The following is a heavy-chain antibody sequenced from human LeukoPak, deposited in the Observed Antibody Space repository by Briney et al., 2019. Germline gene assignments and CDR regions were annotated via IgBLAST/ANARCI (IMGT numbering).Heavy chain of an antibody. CDR3: ARTARDWFDP. Sequence: SETLSLTCTVSGGSISSGSYYWSWIRQPAGKGLEWIGRIYTSGSTNYNPSLKSRVTISVDTSKNQFFLKLNSVTAADTAVYYCARTARDWFDPWGQGTLVTVSS. CDR2: IYTSGST. D-gene: IGHD2-21*02. CDR1: GGSISSGSYY. V-gene: IGHV4-61*02. J-gene: IGHJ5*02.